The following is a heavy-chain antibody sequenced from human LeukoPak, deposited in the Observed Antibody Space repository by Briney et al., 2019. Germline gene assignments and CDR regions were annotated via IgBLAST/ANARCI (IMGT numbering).Heavy chain of an antibody. CDR2: IIPIFGTA. J-gene: IGHJ5*02. D-gene: IGHD2-2*02. CDR1: GGTFSSYA. CDR3: ARDNCSSTSCYSWANWFDP. Sequence: SVKVSCKASGGTFSSYAVNWVRQAPGQGLEWMGGIIPIFGTANYAQKFQGRVTITADESTSTAYMELSSLRSEDTAVYYCARDNCSSTSCYSWANWFDPWGQGTLVTVSS. V-gene: IGHV1-69*01.